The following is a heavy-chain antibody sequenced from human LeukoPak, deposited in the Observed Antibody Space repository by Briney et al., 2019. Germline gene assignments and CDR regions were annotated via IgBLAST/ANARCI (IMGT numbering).Heavy chain of an antibody. CDR1: GGSISSSSYY. D-gene: IGHD1-26*01. J-gene: IGHJ3*02. CDR3: ARGPVSEPALFDAFDI. CDR2: IYYSGST. Sequence: SETLSLTCTVSGGSISSSSYYWGWIRQPPGKGLEWIGSIYYSGSTYYNPSLKSRVTISVDTSKKQFSLKLSSVTAADTAVYYCARGPVSEPALFDAFDIWGQGTMVTVSS. V-gene: IGHV4-39*01.